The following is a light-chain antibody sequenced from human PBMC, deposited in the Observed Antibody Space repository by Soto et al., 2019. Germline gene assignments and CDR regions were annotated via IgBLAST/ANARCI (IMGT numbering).Light chain of an antibody. Sequence: QSVLPQPASVSGSPGQSITISCPGTNSDVGSYNFVSWYQQHPGKAPKLMIYEVSKRPSGVSNRFSGSKSGNTASLTISGLQAEDEADYYCCSYAGSSTFVIFGGGTKVTVL. J-gene: IGLJ2*01. V-gene: IGLV2-23*02. CDR3: CSYAGSSTFVI. CDR1: NSDVGSYNF. CDR2: EVS.